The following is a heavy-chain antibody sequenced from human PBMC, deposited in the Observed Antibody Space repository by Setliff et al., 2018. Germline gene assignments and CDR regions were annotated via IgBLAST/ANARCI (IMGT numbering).Heavy chain of an antibody. V-gene: IGHV1-69*05. CDR3: ARGCSLTSCGPDC. CDR1: GGTFSSYA. D-gene: IGHD2-2*01. Sequence: SVKVSCKASGGTFSSYAISWVRQAPGQGLEWMGGIIPIFGTANYAQKFQGRVTMTRDTSTNTVYMQLSSLKSDDTAVYYCARGCSLTSCGPDCWGQGSLVTVSS. J-gene: IGHJ4*02. CDR2: IIPIFGTA.